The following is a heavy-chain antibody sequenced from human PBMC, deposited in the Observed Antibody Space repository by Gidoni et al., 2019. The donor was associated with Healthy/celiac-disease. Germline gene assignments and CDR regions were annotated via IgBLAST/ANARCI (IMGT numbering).Heavy chain of an antibody. Sequence: QVQLVESGGGVVQPGRSLRLSCAASGFTVSSYGMHWVRQAPGKGLEWVAVISYDGSNKYYADSVKGRFTISRDNSKNTLYLQMNSLRAEDTAVYYCAKDLRMDIVATIMDYWGQGTLVTVSS. V-gene: IGHV3-30*18. D-gene: IGHD5-12*01. J-gene: IGHJ4*02. CDR3: AKDLRMDIVATIMDY. CDR2: ISYDGSNK. CDR1: GFTVSSYG.